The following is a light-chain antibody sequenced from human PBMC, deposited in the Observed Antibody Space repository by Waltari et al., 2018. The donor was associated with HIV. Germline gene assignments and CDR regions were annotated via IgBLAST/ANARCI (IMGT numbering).Light chain of an antibody. CDR1: SGSVSTTYY. V-gene: IGLV8-61*01. CDR3: VLYMGSGIWV. Sequence: QTVVTQEQSFSVSPGGTVTLTCGLSSGSVSTTYYPSWYQQTPGQAPSTLIYSTNTRSSGLPVRFSGSIPWNRAALDITGAQADDESDYYCVLYMGSGIWVFGGGTKLTVL. J-gene: IGLJ3*02. CDR2: STN.